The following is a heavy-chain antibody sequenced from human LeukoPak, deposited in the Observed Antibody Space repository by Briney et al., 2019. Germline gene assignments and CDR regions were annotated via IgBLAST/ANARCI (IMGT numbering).Heavy chain of an antibody. Sequence: PSETLSLTCAVWGGSFSGYYWSWIRQPPGKGLEGIGEINHSGSTNYNPSLKSRVTISVDTSKNQFSLKLSSVTAADTAVYYCARGYSYGFYYFDYWGQGTLVTVSS. D-gene: IGHD5-18*01. CDR1: GGSFSGYY. V-gene: IGHV4-34*01. J-gene: IGHJ4*02. CDR3: ARGYSYGFYYFDY. CDR2: INHSGST.